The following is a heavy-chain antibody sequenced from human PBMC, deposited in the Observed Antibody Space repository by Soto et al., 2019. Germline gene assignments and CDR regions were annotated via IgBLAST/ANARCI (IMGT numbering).Heavy chain of an antibody. CDR3: ATAVPFDY. CDR2: IKSDGSST. J-gene: IGHJ4*02. D-gene: IGHD2-2*01. CDR1: GFTFSSYW. Sequence: EVQLVESGGGLVQPGGSLRLSCAASGFTFSSYWMHWVRQAPGKGLVWVSRIKSDGSSTYYADSVKGRFTISRDNAKKTLYLQMNSLRAEYSAVYYCATAVPFDYWGQGTLVTVSS. V-gene: IGHV3-74*01.